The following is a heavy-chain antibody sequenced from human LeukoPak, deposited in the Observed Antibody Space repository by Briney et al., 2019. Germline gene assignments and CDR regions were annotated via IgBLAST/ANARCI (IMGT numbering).Heavy chain of an antibody. CDR1: GGSISSGDYY. V-gene: IGHV4-30-4*08. CDR3: ARAAEMYSGSPLAADAFDI. J-gene: IGHJ3*02. Sequence: SSETLSLTCTVYGGSISSGDYYWSWIRQPPGKGLEWIGYIYYGGSTYYNPSLKSRVTISVDTSKNQFSLKLSSVTAADTAVYYCARAAEMYSGSPLAADAFDIWGQGTMVTVSS. D-gene: IGHD1-26*01. CDR2: IYYGGST.